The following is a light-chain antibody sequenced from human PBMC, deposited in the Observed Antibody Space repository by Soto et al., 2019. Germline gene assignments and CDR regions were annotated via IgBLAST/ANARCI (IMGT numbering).Light chain of an antibody. CDR1: SSVVGGYNY. CDR3: SSYTTSSTYV. J-gene: IGLJ1*01. V-gene: IGLV2-14*01. CDR2: DVS. Sequence: TQPASLSGSPWQSITLSCPGTSSVVGGYNYVSWYQQHPGKAPKLMIYDVSNRPSGVSNRFSGSKSGNTASLTISGLQAEYEADYYCSSYTTSSTYVFGTGTEVTVL.